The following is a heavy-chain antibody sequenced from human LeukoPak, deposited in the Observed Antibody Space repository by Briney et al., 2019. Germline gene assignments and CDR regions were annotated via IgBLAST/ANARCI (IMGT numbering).Heavy chain of an antibody. CDR2: MNLRVGV. CDR1: GGSFRAHY. Sequence: SEPLSLTCAVYGGSFRAHYWRWIRQTPGKGREWIGYMNLRVGVNYNPPLRSRVAIPLATSMNQFSLKLDSVTAADTAVYSCAKTGDSTFYYHYSDYWSPGALVTVSS. CDR3: AKTGDSTFYYHYSDY. V-gene: IGHV4-34*01. J-gene: IGHJ4*02. D-gene: IGHD3-22*01.